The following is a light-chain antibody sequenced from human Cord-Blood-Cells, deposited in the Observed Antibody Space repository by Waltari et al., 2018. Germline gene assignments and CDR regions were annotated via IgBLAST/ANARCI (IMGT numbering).Light chain of an antibody. CDR1: SSDVGGYNY. CDR3: SSYTSSSTLV. J-gene: IGLJ2*01. CDR2: EVS. V-gene: IGLV2-14*01. Sequence: QSALTQPASVSGSPGQSITISCTGTSSDVGGYNYVSWYQQHPGKAPKLMIDEVSNRPSGVSNRCSGSKSGNTASLTISGLQAEDEADYYCSSYTSSSTLVFGGGTKLTVL.